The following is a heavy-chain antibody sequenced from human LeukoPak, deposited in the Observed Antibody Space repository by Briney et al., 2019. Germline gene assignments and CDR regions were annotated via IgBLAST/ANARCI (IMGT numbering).Heavy chain of an antibody. Sequence: ASVKVSCKASGYTFTGYYMHWVRQAPGQGLEWMGRINPNSGGTNYVQKFQGRVTMTRDTSLSTAYMELSRLRSADTAVYYCARDGWYYYDSSGYWFDPWGQGTLVTVSS. D-gene: IGHD3-22*01. CDR1: GYTFTGYY. CDR3: ARDGWYYYDSSGYWFDP. V-gene: IGHV1-2*06. J-gene: IGHJ5*02. CDR2: INPNSGGT.